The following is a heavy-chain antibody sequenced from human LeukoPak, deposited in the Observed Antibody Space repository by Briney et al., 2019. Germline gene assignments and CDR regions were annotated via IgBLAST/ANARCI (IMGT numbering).Heavy chain of an antibody. CDR1: GGSISSYY. CDR3: ARSYSSSWYGDFQH. D-gene: IGHD6-13*01. J-gene: IGHJ1*01. V-gene: IGHV4-59*01. CDR2: IYYSENT. Sequence: PSETLSLTCTVSGGSISSYYWSWIRQPPGKGLEWIGYIYYSENTNYNPSLKSRVTISVDTSKNQFSLRLTSVTAADTAVYYCARSYSSSWYGDFQHWGQGTLVTVSS.